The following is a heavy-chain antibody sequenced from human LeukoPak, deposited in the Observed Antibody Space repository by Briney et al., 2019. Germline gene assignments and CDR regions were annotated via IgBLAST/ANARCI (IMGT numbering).Heavy chain of an antibody. CDR2: ISSGSNYI. CDR3: ARGLVGSTSVYFDY. Sequence: KPGGSLRLSCAVSGFTFSTYSMNWVRQAPGRGLEWVSSISSGSNYIYEADSVKGRFTISRDNAKKSLYLQMNSLRAEDTAVYYCARGLVGSTSVYFDYWGQGTPVTVSS. D-gene: IGHD1-26*01. V-gene: IGHV3-21*01. J-gene: IGHJ4*02. CDR1: GFTFSTYS.